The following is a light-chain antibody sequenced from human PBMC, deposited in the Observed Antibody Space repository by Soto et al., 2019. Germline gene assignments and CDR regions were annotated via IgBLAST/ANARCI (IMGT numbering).Light chain of an antibody. J-gene: IGKJ5*01. Sequence: IQLTQSPASLSASVGERVTITCRASQDIRGALAWYQQSPGEAPQLLIYDASTLESEVPSRFSGSSSGTHFTLTISSLQPEDFATYYCQQLLSYPITFGQGTRLEIK. CDR1: QDIRGA. CDR2: DAS. CDR3: QQLLSYPIT. V-gene: IGKV1-13*02.